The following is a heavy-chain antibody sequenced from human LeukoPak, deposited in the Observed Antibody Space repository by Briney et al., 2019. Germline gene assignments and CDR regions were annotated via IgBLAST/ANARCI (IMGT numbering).Heavy chain of an antibody. D-gene: IGHD6-19*01. CDR3: ARHKRGVAVAGTGYDY. CDR1: GGSISSGDYY. V-gene: IGHV4-30-4*01. J-gene: IGHJ4*02. Sequence: SQTLSLTCTVSGGSISSGDYYWSWIRQPPGKGLEWIGYIYYSGSTYYNPSLKSRVTISVDTSENQFSLKLSSVTAADTAVYYCARHKRGVAVAGTGYDYWGQGTLVTVSS. CDR2: IYYSGST.